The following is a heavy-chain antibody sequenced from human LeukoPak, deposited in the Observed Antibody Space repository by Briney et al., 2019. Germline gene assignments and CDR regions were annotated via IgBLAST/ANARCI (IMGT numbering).Heavy chain of an antibody. CDR2: ISYDGSNK. D-gene: IGHD4-17*01. CDR3: ARDYGADAFDI. CDR1: GFTFSSYA. J-gene: IGHJ3*02. V-gene: IGHV3-30-3*01. Sequence: GESLRLSCAASGFTFSSYAMHWVRQAPGKGLEWVAVISYDGSNKYYADSVKGRFTISRDNSKNTLYLQMNSLRAEDTAVYYCARDYGADAFDIWGQGTMVTVSS.